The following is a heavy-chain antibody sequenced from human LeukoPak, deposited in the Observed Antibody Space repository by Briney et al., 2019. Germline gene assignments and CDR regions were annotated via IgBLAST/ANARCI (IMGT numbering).Heavy chain of an antibody. D-gene: IGHD1-1*01. CDR3: ARDHNYAFDN. Sequence: GGSLRLSCAASGFPFSEYSMNWVRQAPGKGLEWISYIGISSGNTKYADSVKGRFTVSGDNARNSLYLQMNSMRVEDTAVYYCARDHNYAFDNWGQGTLVTVSS. V-gene: IGHV3-11*06. CDR2: IGISSGNT. J-gene: IGHJ4*02. CDR1: GFPFSEYS.